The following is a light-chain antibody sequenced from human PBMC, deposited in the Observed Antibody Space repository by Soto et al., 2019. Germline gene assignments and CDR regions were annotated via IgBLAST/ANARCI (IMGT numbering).Light chain of an antibody. CDR1: SSNIVSHT. CDR3: ATWDDSLNGWV. Sequence: QSALTQPPSASGTPGQRVTISCSGSSSNIVSHTANWYQQVPGTAPKLVIYNNDERPSGVPDRFSGSKSGTSASLAIIGLQSADEADYYCATWDDSLNGWVFGGGTQLTVL. J-gene: IGLJ3*02. V-gene: IGLV1-44*01. CDR2: NND.